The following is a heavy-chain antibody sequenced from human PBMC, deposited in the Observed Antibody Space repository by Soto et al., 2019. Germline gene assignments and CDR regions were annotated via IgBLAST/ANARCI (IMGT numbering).Heavy chain of an antibody. J-gene: IGHJ1*01. CDR2: ISSSSSYI. D-gene: IGHD6-6*01. V-gene: IGHV3-21*01. CDR1: GFTFSSYS. Sequence: GGSLRLSCAASGFTFSSYSMNWVRQAPGKGLEWVSSISSSSSYIYYADSVKGRFTISRDNAKNSLYLQMNSLRAEDTAVYYCARASIAARPRYFQHWGQGTLVTVST. CDR3: ARASIAARPRYFQH.